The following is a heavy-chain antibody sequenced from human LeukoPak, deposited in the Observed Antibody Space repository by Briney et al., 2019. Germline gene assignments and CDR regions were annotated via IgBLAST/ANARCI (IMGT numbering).Heavy chain of an antibody. V-gene: IGHV3-66*01. CDR1: GFTVSSNY. CDR3: ARDHLGDY. CDR2: IYSGGSA. Sequence: SGGSLRLSCAASGFTVSSNYMSWVRQAPGKGLEWVSVIYSGGSAYYADSVKGRFTISRDNSKNTLYLQMNSLRAEDTAVYYCARDHLGDYWGQGTLVTVSS. J-gene: IGHJ4*02.